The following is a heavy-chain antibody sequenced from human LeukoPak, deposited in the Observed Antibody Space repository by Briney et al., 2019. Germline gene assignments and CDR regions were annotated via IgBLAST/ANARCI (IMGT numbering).Heavy chain of an antibody. CDR1: GFTFSSYA. CDR3: ARGTIAVARDY. Sequence: GGSLRLSCAASGFTFSSYAMHWVRQAPGKGLEWVAVISYDGSNKYYADSVKGRFTISRDNSKNTLYLQINSLRAEDTAVYYCARGTIAVARDYWGQGTLVTVSS. CDR2: ISYDGSNK. V-gene: IGHV3-30-3*01. D-gene: IGHD6-19*01. J-gene: IGHJ4*02.